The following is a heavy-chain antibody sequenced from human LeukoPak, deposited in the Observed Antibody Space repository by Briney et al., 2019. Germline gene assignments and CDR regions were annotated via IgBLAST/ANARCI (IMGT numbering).Heavy chain of an antibody. CDR1: GFTFSSYN. V-gene: IGHV3-21*01. CDR2: ITRSGSDI. D-gene: IGHD6-19*01. CDR3: ARDHGFSSGWLFDS. Sequence: GGSLRLSXATSGFTFSSYNMNWVRQAPGKGLEWVSSITRSGSDIYYADSVKGRFTISKDNAKNSLYLQMDSLRADDTAVYYCARDHGFSSGWLFDSWGQGSLVTVSS. J-gene: IGHJ4*02.